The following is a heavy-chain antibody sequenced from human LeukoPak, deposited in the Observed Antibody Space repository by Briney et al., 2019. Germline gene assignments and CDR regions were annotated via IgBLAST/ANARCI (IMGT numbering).Heavy chain of an antibody. CDR2: ISSSGGVT. Sequence: GGSLRLSCAASGFSFRSYGMDWVRQAPGKGLEWVSVISSSGGVTYYADSVKGRFTISRDNAKNSLYLQMNSLRAEDTALYYCARADSSGYYQGYFQHWGQGTLVTVSS. CDR1: GFSFRSYG. J-gene: IGHJ1*01. CDR3: ARADSSGYYQGYFQH. D-gene: IGHD3-22*01. V-gene: IGHV3-21*04.